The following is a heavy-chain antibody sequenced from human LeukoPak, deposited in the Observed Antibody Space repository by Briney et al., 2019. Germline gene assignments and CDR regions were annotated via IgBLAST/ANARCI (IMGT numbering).Heavy chain of an antibody. D-gene: IGHD3-22*01. CDR3: ARTTKKNHYYDSSGYSYYFDY. CDR1: GGSISSYY. V-gene: IGHV4-4*09. J-gene: IGHJ4*02. CDR2: IYTSGST. Sequence: SETLSLTCTVSGGSISSYYWSWIRQPPGKGLEWIGYIYTSGSTNYNPSLKSRVTISVDTSKNQFSLKLSSVTAADTAVYYCARTTKKNHYYDSSGYSYYFDYWGQGPLVTVSS.